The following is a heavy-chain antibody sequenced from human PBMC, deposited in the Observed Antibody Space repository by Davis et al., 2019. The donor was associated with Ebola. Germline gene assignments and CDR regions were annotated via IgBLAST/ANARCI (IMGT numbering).Heavy chain of an antibody. D-gene: IGHD1-26*01. CDR1: GGSISSSSYY. CDR3: ARISPLIPGGDDAFDI. V-gene: IGHV3-11*06. Sequence: LSLTCTVSGGSISSSSYYWGWIRQAPGKGLEWLSYISSRSSSTNYADSVEGRFTISRDNAKSSLYLQMNSLRAEDTAVYYCARISPLIPGGDDAFDIWGRGTLVTVSS. CDR2: ISSRSSST. J-gene: IGHJ3*02.